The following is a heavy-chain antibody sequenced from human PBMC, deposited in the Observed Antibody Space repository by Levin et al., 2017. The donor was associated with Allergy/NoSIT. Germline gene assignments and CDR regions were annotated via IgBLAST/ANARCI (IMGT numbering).Heavy chain of an antibody. J-gene: IGHJ6*03. Sequence: SQTLSLTCTVSGGSISGYFWSWIRQPPGEGLEWIGYVFASGITNYNPSLKSRVTISADTSRDQFSLKLSSVTAADTAIYYFAGHGPHYRSHYMDVWGTGTTVTVSS. CDR2: VFASGIT. V-gene: IGHV4-59*08. CDR3: AGHGPHYRSHYMDV. CDR1: GGSISGYF. D-gene: IGHD3-10*01.